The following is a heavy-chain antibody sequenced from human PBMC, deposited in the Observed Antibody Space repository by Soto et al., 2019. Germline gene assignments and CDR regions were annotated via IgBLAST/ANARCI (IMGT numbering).Heavy chain of an antibody. J-gene: IGHJ1*01. CDR2: ISSSGSSI. CDR3: ARDGYDSSGDSEYFQY. D-gene: IGHD3-22*01. Sequence: LRLSFAASGFTFSTYEMNWVRQAPGKGLEWISYISSSGSSIYYADSVKGRFTISRDNAWNSLHLQMNSLRVEDTAVYYCARDGYDSSGDSEYFQYWGQGTLVTVSS. CDR1: GFTFSTYE. V-gene: IGHV3-48*03.